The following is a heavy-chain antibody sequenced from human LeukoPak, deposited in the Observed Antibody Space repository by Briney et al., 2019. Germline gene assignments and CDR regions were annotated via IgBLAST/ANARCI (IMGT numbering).Heavy chain of an antibody. CDR1: GFTFSDYY. J-gene: IGHJ4*02. V-gene: IGHV3-7*01. CDR2: IHQDGSEK. Sequence: GGSLRLSCTASGFTFSDYYMSWIRQAPGKGLEWVANIHQDGSEKYYVDSVKGRFTISRDNAKNSLYLQMNSLRVEDTAVYYCARAGGGYGDFDYWGQGTLVTVSS. D-gene: IGHD5-12*01. CDR3: ARAGGGYGDFDY.